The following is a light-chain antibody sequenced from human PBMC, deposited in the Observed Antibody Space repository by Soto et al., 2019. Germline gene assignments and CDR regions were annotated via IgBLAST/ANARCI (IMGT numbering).Light chain of an antibody. Sequence: DIQMTSSPSSLSAPIGDRVTITCRATQGLSTYLTWYQQKPGKAPKLLIYAASSLHSGVPSRFSGSGSETDFTLTISSLQPEDFATYSCQQSYSTTWTFGQGTKVDSK. CDR2: AAS. CDR1: QGLSTY. CDR3: QQSYSTTWT. V-gene: IGKV1-39*01. J-gene: IGKJ1*01.